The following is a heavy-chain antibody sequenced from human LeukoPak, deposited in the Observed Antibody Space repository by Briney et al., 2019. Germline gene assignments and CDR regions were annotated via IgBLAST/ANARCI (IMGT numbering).Heavy chain of an antibody. CDR2: IYYSGST. CDR3: ARLRPGIAVATFDY. Sequence: PSETLSLTCTVSGGSISSYDWSWIRQPPGKGLEWIGYIYYSGSTNCNPSLKSRVTISVDTSKNQFSLKLSSVTAADTAVYYCARLRPGIAVATFDYWGQGTLVTVSS. CDR1: GGSISSYD. D-gene: IGHD6-19*01. J-gene: IGHJ4*02. V-gene: IGHV4-59*01.